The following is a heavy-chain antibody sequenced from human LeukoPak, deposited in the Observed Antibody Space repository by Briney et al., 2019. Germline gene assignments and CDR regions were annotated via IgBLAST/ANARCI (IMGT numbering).Heavy chain of an antibody. J-gene: IGHJ5*02. D-gene: IGHD3-10*01. CDR1: GFTFTSSA. CDR3: AAVVIGGDYYGSGKRRFDP. CDR2: IVVGSGNT. Sequence: SVKVSCKASGFTFTSSAMQWVRQARGQRLEWIGRIVVGSGNTNYAQKFQERVTITRDMSTSTAYMELSSLRSEDTAVYYCAAVVIGGDYYGSGKRRFDPWGQGTLVTVSS. V-gene: IGHV1-58*02.